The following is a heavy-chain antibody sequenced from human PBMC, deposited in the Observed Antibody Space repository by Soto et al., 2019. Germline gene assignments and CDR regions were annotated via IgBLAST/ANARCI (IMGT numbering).Heavy chain of an antibody. V-gene: IGHV3-33*01. J-gene: IGHJ4*02. CDR1: GFTFGSYG. CDR2: IWYDGNNK. D-gene: IGHD5-18*01. CDR3: AREVHTAMAPSFEY. Sequence: GGSLRLSCVASGFTFGSYGMHWVRQAPGKGLEWVAVIWYDGNNKNYADSVKGRFTISRDNSKNTLYLQINSPRAEDTAVYFCAREVHTAMAPSFEYWGQGTPVTVSS.